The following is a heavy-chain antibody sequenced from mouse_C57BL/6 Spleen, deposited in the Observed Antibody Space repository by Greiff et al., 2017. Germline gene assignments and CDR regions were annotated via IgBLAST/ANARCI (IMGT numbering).Heavy chain of an antibody. Sequence: VKLQQSGPGLVQPSQSLSITCTVSGFSLTSYGVHWVRQSPGKGLEWLGVIWSGGSTDYNAAFISRLSISKDNSKSQFFFKRNSLQADDTAIYYCARDYDGRMYYFDYWGQGTTLTFSS. CDR2: IWSGGST. V-gene: IGHV2-2*01. J-gene: IGHJ2*01. CDR3: ARDYDGRMYYFDY. D-gene: IGHD2-4*01. CDR1: GFSLTSYG.